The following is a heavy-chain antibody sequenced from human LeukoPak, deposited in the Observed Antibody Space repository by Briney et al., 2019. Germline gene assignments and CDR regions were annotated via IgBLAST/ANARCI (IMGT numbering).Heavy chain of an antibody. J-gene: IGHJ6*02. CDR3: ARDVRTNDYYYYGMDV. CDR1: GYTFTSYG. D-gene: IGHD1-1*01. V-gene: IGHV1-18*01. Sequence: ASVKVSCKASGYTFTSYGISWVRQAPGQGLEWMGWISAYNGNTNYAQKLQGRVTMTTDTSTSTAYMELRSLRSDDTAVYYCARDVRTNDYYYYGMDVWGQGTTVTVSS. CDR2: ISAYNGNT.